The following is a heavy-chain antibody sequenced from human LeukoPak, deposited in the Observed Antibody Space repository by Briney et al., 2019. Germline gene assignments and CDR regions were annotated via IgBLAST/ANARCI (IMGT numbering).Heavy chain of an antibody. CDR1: GFTFKNYA. CDR3: AKDRKALRCLDY. Sequence: GGSLRLSCIASGFTFKNYAMHWVRQAPGKGLEWVAVISYDGSKEYYADSVRGRFTISRDSPKNTLYLQMNGLRAEDTAVYYCAKDRKALRCLDYWGQGTLVTVSS. D-gene: IGHD4-17*01. V-gene: IGHV3-30*18. J-gene: IGHJ4*02. CDR2: ISYDGSKE.